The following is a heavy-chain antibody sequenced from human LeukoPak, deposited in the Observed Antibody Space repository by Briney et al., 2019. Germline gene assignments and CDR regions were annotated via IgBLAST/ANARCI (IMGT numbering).Heavy chain of an antibody. CDR2: IYYSGST. CDR3: ARPVQDEGFDP. V-gene: IGHV4-59*08. CDR1: GGSISSYY. Sequence: PSETLSLTCTVSGGSISSYYWSWIRQPPGKGLEWIGYIYYSGSTNYNPSLKSRVTISVDTSKNQFSLKLSSVTAADTAVYYCARPVQDEGFDPWGQGTLVTVSS. D-gene: IGHD2-15*01. J-gene: IGHJ5*02.